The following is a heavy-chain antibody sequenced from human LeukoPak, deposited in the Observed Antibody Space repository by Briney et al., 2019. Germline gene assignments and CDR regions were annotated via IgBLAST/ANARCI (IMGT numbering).Heavy chain of an antibody. CDR2: ISSSSSYI. J-gene: IGHJ3*02. CDR3: ARDRRIDTGAFDI. D-gene: IGHD1-14*01. CDR1: GFTFSSYS. Sequence: GGSLRLSCAASGFTFSSYSMNWVRQAPGKGLEWVSSISSSSSYIYYADSVKGRFTISRDNAKNSLYLQMNSLRAEDTAVYYCARDRRIDTGAFDIWGQGTMVTVSS. V-gene: IGHV3-21*01.